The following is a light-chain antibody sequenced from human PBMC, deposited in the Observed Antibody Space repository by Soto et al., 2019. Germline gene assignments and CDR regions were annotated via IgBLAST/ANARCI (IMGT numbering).Light chain of an antibody. Sequence: QSALTQPPSVSGSPGQSVTISCTGNSDVGYYKRVSWYQQPPGTAPKLLIYEVNNRPSGVPDRFSGSRSGNTASLTISGLQAEDEADYYCSSYASSATLVFGGGTKLTVL. CDR3: SSYASSATLV. J-gene: IGLJ3*02. CDR2: EVN. V-gene: IGLV2-18*02. CDR1: SDVGYYKR.